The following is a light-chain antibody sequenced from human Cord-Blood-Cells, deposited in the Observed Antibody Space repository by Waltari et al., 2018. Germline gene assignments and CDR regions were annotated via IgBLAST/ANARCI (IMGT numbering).Light chain of an antibody. Sequence: SSELTQDPAVSVALGQTVRITCQGDSLRSYYASWYQQKPGQAPVLVIYGKNNRPSGVSNRFSGSKSGNTASLTISGLQAEDEADYYCCSYAGSSTYVFGTGTKVTVL. CDR1: SLRSYY. CDR3: CSYAGSSTYV. J-gene: IGLJ1*01. V-gene: IGLV3-19*01. CDR2: GKN.